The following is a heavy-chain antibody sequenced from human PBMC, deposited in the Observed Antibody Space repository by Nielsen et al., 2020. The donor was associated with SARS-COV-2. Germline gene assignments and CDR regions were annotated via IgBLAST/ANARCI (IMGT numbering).Heavy chain of an antibody. J-gene: IGHJ6*02. CDR2: ISYDGSNK. V-gene: IGHV3-30*04. D-gene: IGHD3-9*01. Sequence: GESLKISCAASGFTFSSYAMHWVRQAPGKGLEWVAVISYDGSNKYYADSVKGRFTISRDNSKNTLYLQMNSLRAEDTAVYYCARDNVAPDVLRYFDTRNYYYYGMDVWGQGTTVTVSS. CDR3: ARDNVAPDVLRYFDTRNYYYYGMDV. CDR1: GFTFSSYA.